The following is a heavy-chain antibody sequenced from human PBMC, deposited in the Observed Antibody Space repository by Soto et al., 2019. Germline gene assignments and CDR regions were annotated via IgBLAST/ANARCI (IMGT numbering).Heavy chain of an antibody. J-gene: IGHJ4*02. CDR3: ARDENYYDSSGTQRFDY. CDR2: IWYDGSNK. Sequence: QVQLVESGGGVVQPGMSLRLSCAASGFTFSSYGMHWVRQAPGKGLEWVAVIWYDGSNKYYADSVKGRFTISRDNSKNTLYLQMNSLRAEDTAVYYCARDENYYDSSGTQRFDYWGQGTLVTVSS. CDR1: GFTFSSYG. V-gene: IGHV3-33*01. D-gene: IGHD3-22*01.